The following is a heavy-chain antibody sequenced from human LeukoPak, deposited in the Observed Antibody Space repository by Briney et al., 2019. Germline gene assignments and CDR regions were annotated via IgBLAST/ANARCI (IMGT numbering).Heavy chain of an antibody. Sequence: SETLSLTCAVSGGSISSSSYYWGWIRQPPGKGLEWIGSLYYSGSTYYNPSLKSRVTISVDTSKNQFSLNLSSVTAADTAVYYCARSADYEPFYFNYWGQGTLVTVSS. D-gene: IGHD4/OR15-4a*01. CDR3: ARSADYEPFYFNY. J-gene: IGHJ4*02. CDR2: LYYSGST. CDR1: GGSISSSSYY. V-gene: IGHV4-39*07.